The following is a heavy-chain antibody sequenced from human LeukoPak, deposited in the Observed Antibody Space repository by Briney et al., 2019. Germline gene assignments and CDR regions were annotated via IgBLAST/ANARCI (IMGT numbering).Heavy chain of an antibody. J-gene: IGHJ5*02. D-gene: IGHD3-22*01. CDR2: ISSSSSYI. CDR3: ARDLHYYDSSGYLPWFDP. Sequence: GRSLRLSCAASGFTFSSYSMNWVRQAPGKGLEWVSSISSSSSYIYYADSVKGRFTISRDNAKNSLYLQMNSLRAEDTAVYYCARDLHYYDSSGYLPWFDPWGQGTLVTVSS. V-gene: IGHV3-21*01. CDR1: GFTFSSYS.